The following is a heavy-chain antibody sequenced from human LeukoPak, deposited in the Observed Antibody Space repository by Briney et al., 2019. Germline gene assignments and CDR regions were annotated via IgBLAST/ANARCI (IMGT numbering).Heavy chain of an antibody. Sequence: GGSLRLSCAASGFTFSSYGMHWVRQAPGKGLEWVAFIRYDGSNKYYADSVKGRFTISRDNSKNTLYLQMNSLRAEDTAVYYCAKWEVPAAILDYWGQGTLVTVSS. CDR2: IRYDGSNK. CDR3: AKWEVPAAILDY. J-gene: IGHJ4*02. D-gene: IGHD2-2*01. CDR1: GFTFSSYG. V-gene: IGHV3-30*02.